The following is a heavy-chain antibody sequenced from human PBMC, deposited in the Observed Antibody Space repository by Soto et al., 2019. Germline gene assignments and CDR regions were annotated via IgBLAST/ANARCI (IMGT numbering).Heavy chain of an antibody. CDR2: IYYSGST. V-gene: IGHV4-61*01. J-gene: IGHJ5*02. D-gene: IGHD3-10*01. CDR3: ARDQQMGRLDP. Sequence: QVQLQESGPGLVKPSETLSLICTVSGGSVSSGSYYWSWIRQPPGKGLEWIGYIYYSGSTKYKPSLKSRVTISVDTSKNQFSLRLNSVTAADTAIYYCARDQQMGRLDPWGQGTLVTVSS. CDR1: GGSVSSGSYY.